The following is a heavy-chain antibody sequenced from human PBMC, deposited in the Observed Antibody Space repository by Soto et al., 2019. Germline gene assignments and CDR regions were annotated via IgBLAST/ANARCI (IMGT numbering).Heavy chain of an antibody. CDR2: IIPILGIA. J-gene: IGHJ3*02. CDR1: GGTFSSYT. Sequence: SVKVSCKASGGTFSSYTISWVRQAPGQGLEWMGRIIPILGIANYAQKFQGRVTITADKSTSTAYMELSSLRSEDTAVYYCARGRYSWNDRNDAFDIWGQGKMVTVS. V-gene: IGHV1-69*02. CDR3: ARGRYSWNDRNDAFDI. D-gene: IGHD1-20*01.